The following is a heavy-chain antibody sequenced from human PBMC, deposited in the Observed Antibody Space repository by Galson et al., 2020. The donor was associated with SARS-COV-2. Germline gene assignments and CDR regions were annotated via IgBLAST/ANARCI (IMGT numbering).Heavy chain of an antibody. J-gene: IGHJ4*02. CDR1: ADSFSSTVYY. V-gene: IGHV4-39*01. CDR2: FYFSGST. D-gene: IGHD6-13*01. Sequence: SETLSLTCTVSADSFSSTVYYWAWIRQPPGKGLEWIGSFYFSGSTYYNPSLKSRVTISVDTSKNEVSLKLSSVTAADTAVYYCATQDVESGSLPFDYWGQGTLVTVSS. CDR3: ATQDVESGSLPFDY.